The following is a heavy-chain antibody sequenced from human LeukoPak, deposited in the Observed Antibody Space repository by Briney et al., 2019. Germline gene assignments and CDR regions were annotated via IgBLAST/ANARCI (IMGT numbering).Heavy chain of an antibody. D-gene: IGHD4-23*01. J-gene: IGHJ4*02. CDR1: GGSISSHY. CDR3: ASDPYGGDYFDY. V-gene: IGHV4-59*11. Sequence: PSETLSLTCNVSGGSISSHYWSWIRQPLGKEMEWIGYIYYSGSTNYNPSLKSRVTISVDTSKNQFSLKLSSVTAADTAVYYCASDPYGGDYFDYWGQGTLVTVSS. CDR2: IYYSGST.